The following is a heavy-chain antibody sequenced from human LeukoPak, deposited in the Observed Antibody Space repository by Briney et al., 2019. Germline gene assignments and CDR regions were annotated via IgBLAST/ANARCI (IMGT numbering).Heavy chain of an antibody. CDR3: ATSSSGYEDNWFDP. D-gene: IGHD3-22*01. CDR1: GYTFTSYG. CDR2: ISAYNGNT. Sequence: GAAVKVSCKASGYTFTSYGISWVRQAPGQGLEWMGWISAYNGNTNYAQKLQGRVTMTTDTSTSTAYMELRSLRSDDTAVYYCATSSSGYEDNWFDPWGQGTLVTVSS. J-gene: IGHJ5*02. V-gene: IGHV1-18*01.